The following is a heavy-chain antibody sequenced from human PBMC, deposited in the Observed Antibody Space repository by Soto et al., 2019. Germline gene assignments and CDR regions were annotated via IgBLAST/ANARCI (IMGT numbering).Heavy chain of an antibody. Sequence: GGSLRLSCAASGFTFSSYAMHWVRQAPGKGLEWVAVISYDGSNKYYADSVKGRFTISRDNSKNTLYLQMNSLRAEDTAVYYCASGRLTGYSYGPNYFDYWGQGTLVTVSS. CDR3: ASGRLTGYSYGPNYFDY. CDR2: ISYDGSNK. J-gene: IGHJ4*02. D-gene: IGHD5-18*01. CDR1: GFTFSSYA. V-gene: IGHV3-30-3*01.